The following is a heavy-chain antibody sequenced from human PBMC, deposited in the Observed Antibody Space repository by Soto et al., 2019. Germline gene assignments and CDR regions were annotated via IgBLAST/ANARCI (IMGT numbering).Heavy chain of an antibody. CDR2: ISTYNGDT. CDR1: GYTFTTSG. D-gene: IGHD1-26*01. CDR3: ATHGSWPYYYYGLDV. Sequence: QVQLVQSGPEVKKPGASVKVSCEASGYTFTTSGISWVRQAPGQGLEWMGWISTYNGDTNSAQKFQGRVTMTADTSTGTAYMELMSLKSDDTAVYYCATHGSWPYYYYGLDVWGQGTTVTVSS. J-gene: IGHJ6*02. V-gene: IGHV1-18*01.